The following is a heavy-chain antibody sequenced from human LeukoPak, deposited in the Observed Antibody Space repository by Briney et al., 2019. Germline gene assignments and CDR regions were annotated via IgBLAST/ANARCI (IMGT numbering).Heavy chain of an antibody. D-gene: IGHD3/OR15-3a*01. Sequence: KSSETLSLTCTVSGGSISSSSYYWGWIRQPPGKGLEWIGSIYYSGSTYYNPSLKSRVTISVDTSKNQFSLKLSSVTAADTAVYYCARLDFARVDSDDYWGQGTLVTVSS. CDR3: ARLDFARVDSDDY. V-gene: IGHV4-39*01. CDR2: IYYSGST. CDR1: GGSISSSSYY. J-gene: IGHJ4*02.